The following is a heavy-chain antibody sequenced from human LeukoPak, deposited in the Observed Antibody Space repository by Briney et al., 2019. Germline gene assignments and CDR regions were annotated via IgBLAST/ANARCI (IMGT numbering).Heavy chain of an antibody. CDR2: ISSSSSYI. CDR1: GFTFSSYS. V-gene: IGHV3-21*04. J-gene: IGHJ4*02. CDR3: AKTTIGYSSGRYPGWPVDY. Sequence: GGSLRLSCAASGFTFSSYSMNWVRQAPGKGLEWVSSISSSSSYIYYADSVKGRSTISRDNSKNTVYLQMNSLRAEDTAVYYCAKTTIGYSSGRYPGWPVDYWGQGTLVTVSS. D-gene: IGHD6-19*01.